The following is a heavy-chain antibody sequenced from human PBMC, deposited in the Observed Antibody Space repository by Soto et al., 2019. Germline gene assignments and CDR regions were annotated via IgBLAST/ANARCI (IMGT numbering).Heavy chain of an antibody. V-gene: IGHV3-23*01. CDR3: AREYSSAWKTVDY. CDR2: ISDIGGTT. Sequence: EVQLLESGGGLVQPGRSLRLSCVASGFTFNSYAVSWVRQAPGKGLEWVSAISDIGGTTYYADSVKGRFTISRDNSKNTLYLQMNSLRAEDTAVYYCAREYSSAWKTVDYWGQGTLVTVSS. D-gene: IGHD6-19*01. CDR1: GFTFNSYA. J-gene: IGHJ4*02.